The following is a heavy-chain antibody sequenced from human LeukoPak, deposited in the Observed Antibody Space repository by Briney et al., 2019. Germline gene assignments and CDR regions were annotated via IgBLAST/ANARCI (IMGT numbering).Heavy chain of an antibody. CDR2: IYYSGST. J-gene: IGHJ4*02. V-gene: IGHV4-39*01. CDR1: GFTFSSYA. CDR3: ARQRINWNDVDY. Sequence: PGGSLRLSCAASGFTFSSYAMSWIRQPPGKGLEWIGSIYYSGSTYYNPSLKSRVTISVDTSKNQFSLKLSSVTAADTAVYYCARQRINWNDVDYWGQGTLVTVSS. D-gene: IGHD1-20*01.